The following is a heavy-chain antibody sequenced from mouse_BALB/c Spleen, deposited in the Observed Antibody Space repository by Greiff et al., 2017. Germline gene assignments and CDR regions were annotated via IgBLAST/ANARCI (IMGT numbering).Heavy chain of an antibody. Sequence: QVQLQQSGPELVKPGASVKISYKASGYAFSSSWMNWVKQRPGQGLEWIGRIYPGDGDTNYNGKFKGKATLTADKSSSTAYMQLSSLTSVDSAVYFCARGYDYDGGMDYWGQGTSVTVSS. CDR1: GYAFSSSW. CDR2: IYPGDGDT. D-gene: IGHD2-4*01. V-gene: IGHV1-82*01. J-gene: IGHJ4*01. CDR3: ARGYDYDGGMDY.